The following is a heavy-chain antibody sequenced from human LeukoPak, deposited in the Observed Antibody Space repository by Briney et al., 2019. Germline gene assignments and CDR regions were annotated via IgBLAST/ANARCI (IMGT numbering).Heavy chain of an antibody. V-gene: IGHV1-2*06. Sequence: ASVKVSCKASGYTFTGYYMHWVRQAPGQGLEWMGRINPNSGGTNYAQKFQGRVTMTRDTSISTAYMELSRLRSDDTAVYYCARDRPDIVVVPAANXTDAFXIWGQGTMVTVSS. D-gene: IGHD2-2*01. CDR3: ARDRPDIVVVPAANXTDAFXI. CDR1: GYTFTGYY. J-gene: IGHJ3*02. CDR2: INPNSGGT.